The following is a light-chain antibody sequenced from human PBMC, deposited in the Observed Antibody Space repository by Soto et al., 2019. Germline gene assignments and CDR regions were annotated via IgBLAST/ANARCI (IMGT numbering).Light chain of an antibody. J-gene: IGLJ1*01. CDR2: EVS. CDR1: SSDVGGYNY. CDR3: SSYAGSNNFV. V-gene: IGLV2-8*01. Sequence: QSALTQPPSASVSPGQSVTISCTGTSSDVGGYNYVSWYQQHPGKAPKLMIYEVSERPSGVPDRFSGSKSSNTASLTVSGLQAEDEADYYCSSYAGSNNFVFGTGTRSPS.